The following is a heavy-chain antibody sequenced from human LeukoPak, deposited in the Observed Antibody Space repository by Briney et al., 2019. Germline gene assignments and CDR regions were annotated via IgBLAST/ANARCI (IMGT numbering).Heavy chain of an antibody. J-gene: IGHJ6*03. CDR2: ISSSSSYI. CDR3: AREDSNYYMDV. CDR1: GFTFSSYG. V-gene: IGHV3-21*01. Sequence: GGSLRLSCAASGFTFSSYGMHWVRQAPGKGLEWVSSISSSSSYIYYADSVKGRFTISRDNAKNSLYLQMNGLRAEDTAVYYCAREDSNYYMDVWGKGTTVTVSS.